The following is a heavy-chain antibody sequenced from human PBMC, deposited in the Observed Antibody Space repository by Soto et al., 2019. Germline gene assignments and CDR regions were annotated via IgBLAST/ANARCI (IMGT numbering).Heavy chain of an antibody. CDR1: GYSISSGYY. Sequence: PSETLSLTCAVSGYSISSGYYWGWIRQPPGKGLEWIGSIYHSGSTYYNPSLKSRVTISVDTSKNQFSLKLSSVTAADTAVYYCARDGYDFWSGYYGGGLGMDVWGQGTTVTVS. CDR2: IYHSGST. J-gene: IGHJ6*02. CDR3: ARDGYDFWSGYYGGGLGMDV. V-gene: IGHV4-38-2*02. D-gene: IGHD3-3*01.